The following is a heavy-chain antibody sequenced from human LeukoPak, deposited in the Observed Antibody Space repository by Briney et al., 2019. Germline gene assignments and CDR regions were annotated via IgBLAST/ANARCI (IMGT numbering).Heavy chain of an antibody. CDR2: IDYSGST. V-gene: IGHV4-34*01. CDR1: GGPFSGYY. Sequence: PSETLSLTCAVYGGPFSGYYWSWIRQPPGNGLEWIGEIDYSGSTNYNPSLKSRVSISVDTSKNQFSLHLSSVTAADTAVYYCARAEYYYGSGSYDFWGQGTLVTVSS. J-gene: IGHJ4*02. D-gene: IGHD3-10*01. CDR3: ARAEYYYGSGSYDF.